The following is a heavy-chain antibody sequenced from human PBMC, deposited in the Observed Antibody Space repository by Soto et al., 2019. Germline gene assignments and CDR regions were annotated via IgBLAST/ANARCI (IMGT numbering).Heavy chain of an antibody. J-gene: IGHJ4*02. CDR1: GGTFSSYT. CDR3: ARGLPAIAVVPAFDY. Sequence: SVKVSCKASGGTFSSYTISWVRQAPGQGLEWMGRIIPILGIANYAQKFQGRVTITADKSTSTAYMELSSLRSEDTAVYYCARGLPAIAVVPAFDYWGQGTLVTVSS. V-gene: IGHV1-69*02. CDR2: IIPILGIA. D-gene: IGHD6-19*01.